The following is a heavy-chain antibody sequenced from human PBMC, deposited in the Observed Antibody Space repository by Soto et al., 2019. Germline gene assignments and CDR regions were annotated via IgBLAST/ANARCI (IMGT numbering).Heavy chain of an antibody. V-gene: IGHV5-51*01. CDR2: IYPGDSDT. Sequence: ASVKVSCKGSGYSFTSYWIGWVRQMPGKGLEWMGIIYPGDSDTRYSPSFQGQVTISADKSISTAYLQWSSLKASDTAMYYCARLVTYYDFWSETYGMDVWGQGTTVTVSS. CDR3: ARLVTYYDFWSETYGMDV. D-gene: IGHD3-3*01. J-gene: IGHJ6*02. CDR1: GYSFTSYW.